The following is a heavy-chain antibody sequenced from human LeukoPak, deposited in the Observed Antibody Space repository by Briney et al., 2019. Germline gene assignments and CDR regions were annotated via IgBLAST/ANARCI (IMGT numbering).Heavy chain of an antibody. CDR1: GGSISSYY. V-gene: IGHV4-59*12. D-gene: IGHD2-15*01. CDR3: ARDGPRYCSGGSCYFGY. J-gene: IGHJ4*02. CDR2: IYYSGST. Sequence: SETLSLTCTVSGGSISSYYWSWIRQPPGKGLEWIGYIYYSGSTNYNPSLKSRVTISVDTSKNQFSLKLSSVTAANTAVYYCARDGPRYCSGGSCYFGYWGQGTLVTVSS.